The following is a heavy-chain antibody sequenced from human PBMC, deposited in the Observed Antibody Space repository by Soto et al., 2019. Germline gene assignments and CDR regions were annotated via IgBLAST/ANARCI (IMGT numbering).Heavy chain of an antibody. D-gene: IGHD3-9*01. J-gene: IGHJ6*02. CDR2: IYSEGTP. V-gene: IGHV3-53*01. CDR1: GFTVGSNY. Sequence: GGSLRLSCAASGFTVGSNYMSWVRQAPGKGLEWVSVIYSEGTPYYADSVKGRFTISRENSNNTLYLHMNNLRAEDTAVYYCATSPYHDTSTASSYYYAMDVWGQGTTVTVSS. CDR3: ATSPYHDTSTASSYYYAMDV.